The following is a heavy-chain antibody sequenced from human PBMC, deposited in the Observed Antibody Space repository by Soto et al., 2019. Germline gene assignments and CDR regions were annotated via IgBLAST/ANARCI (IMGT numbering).Heavy chain of an antibody. D-gene: IGHD6-19*01. Sequence: EVKLVESGGGLVQPGGSLRLSCAASGFTFSNAWMSWVRQATGKGLEWIGRIQSRTDGGTTDCVAPVKGRFTISRDDSKNILFLQMSSLKTVDTAVYYCTADVKYTSGWYGNNYWGQGTLVTVSS. V-gene: IGHV3-15*01. CDR3: TADVKYTSGWYGNNY. CDR1: GFTFSNAW. J-gene: IGHJ4*02. CDR2: IQSRTDGGTT.